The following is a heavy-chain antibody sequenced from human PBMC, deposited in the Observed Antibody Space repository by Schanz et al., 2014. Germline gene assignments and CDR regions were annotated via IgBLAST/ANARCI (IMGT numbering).Heavy chain of an antibody. CDR3: AREPLSGYNWFDP. V-gene: IGHV4-61*02. CDR2: VYTSGST. Sequence: QVQLQESGPGLVKPSQTLSLTCSVSGGSISSGSYYWNWIRQPAGKGLEWIGRVYTSGSTNYNPSRKGRVTISLAAPKNRFSLKRRSVTAADTAVYYCAREPLSGYNWFDPWGQGSLVTVSS. D-gene: IGHD6-25*01. CDR1: GGSISSGSYY. J-gene: IGHJ5*02.